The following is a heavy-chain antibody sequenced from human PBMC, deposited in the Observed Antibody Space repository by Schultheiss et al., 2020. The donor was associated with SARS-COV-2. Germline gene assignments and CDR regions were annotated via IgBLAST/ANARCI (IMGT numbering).Heavy chain of an antibody. CDR1: GGSISSYY. D-gene: IGHD1-7*01. Sequence: GGSLRLSCRVSGGSISSYYWSWIRQPPGKGLEWVSSISSSSSYIYYADSVKGRFTISRDNSKNTLYLQMNSLRAEDTAVYYCAGELHPLDWGQGTLVTVSS. CDR2: ISSSSSYI. J-gene: IGHJ4*02. V-gene: IGHV3-21*01. CDR3: AGELHPLD.